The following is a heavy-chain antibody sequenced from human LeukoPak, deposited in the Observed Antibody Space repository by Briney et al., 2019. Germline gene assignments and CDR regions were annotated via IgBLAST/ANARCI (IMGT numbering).Heavy chain of an antibody. CDR1: GDSISSYY. J-gene: IGHJ5*02. CDR2: IYYSGNT. D-gene: IGHD1-26*01. CDR3: ARGIIVGATWGENDNWFDP. V-gene: IGHV4-59*01. Sequence: PSETLSLTCTVSGDSISSYYWSWIRQPPGKGLEWIGNIYYSGNTNYNPSLKSRVTISVDTSKNQCSLKLSSVTAADTAVYYCARGIIVGATWGENDNWFDPWGQGTLVTVSS.